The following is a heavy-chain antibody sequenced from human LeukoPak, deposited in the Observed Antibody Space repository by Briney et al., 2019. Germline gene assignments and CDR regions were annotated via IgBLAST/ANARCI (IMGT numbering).Heavy chain of an antibody. D-gene: IGHD6-13*01. CDR1: GGSFSGYY. J-gene: IGHJ5*02. V-gene: IGHV4-34*01. CDR2: INHSGGT. CDR3: ARGYSSSWYWWFDP. Sequence: SETLSLTCAVYGGSFSGYYWSWIRQPPGKGLEWIGEINHSGGTNYNPSLKSRVTVSVDTSKNQFSLKLSSVTAADTAVYYCARGYSSSWYWWFDPWGQGTLVTVSS.